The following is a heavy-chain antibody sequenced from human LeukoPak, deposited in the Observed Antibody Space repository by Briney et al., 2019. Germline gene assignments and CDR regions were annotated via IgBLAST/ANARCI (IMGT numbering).Heavy chain of an antibody. CDR3: ATDYSGSYEPPNYFDY. CDR1: GYTFTSYY. D-gene: IGHD1-26*01. Sequence: ASVKVSCKASGYTFTSYYMHWVRQAPGQGLEWMGIINPSGGSTSYAQKFQGRVTMTRDTSTSTVYMELSSLRSEDTAVYYCATDYSGSYEPPNYFDYWGQGTLVTVSS. V-gene: IGHV1-46*01. J-gene: IGHJ4*02. CDR2: INPSGGST.